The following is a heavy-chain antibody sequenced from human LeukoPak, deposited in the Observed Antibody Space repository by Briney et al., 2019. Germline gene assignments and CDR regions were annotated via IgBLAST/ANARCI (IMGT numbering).Heavy chain of an antibody. CDR1: VGSFSGYH. CDR2: VNESGGT. Sequence: KPSETLSLTCAVYVGSFSGYHWNWIRQPPGKGPEWIGEVNESGGTNINPSLRSRVTLSVDTSMNQFSLKLISVTAADTGVYYCARGQGATVPKVGKNWFDPWGHGTRVIVSP. J-gene: IGHJ5*02. CDR3: ARGQGATVPKVGKNWFDP. D-gene: IGHD1-26*01. V-gene: IGHV4-34*01.